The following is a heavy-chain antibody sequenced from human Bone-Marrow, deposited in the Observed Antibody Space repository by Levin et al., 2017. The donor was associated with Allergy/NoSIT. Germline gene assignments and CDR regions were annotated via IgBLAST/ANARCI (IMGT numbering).Heavy chain of an antibody. CDR1: GFTVSSNY. CDR2: IYSGGST. Sequence: GGSLRLSCAASGFTVSSNYMSWVRQAPGKGLEWVSVIYSGGSTYYADSVKGRFTISRDNSKNTLYLQMNSLRAEDTAVYYCAREVERDCSGGSCYVGWFDPWGQGTLVTVSS. J-gene: IGHJ5*02. V-gene: IGHV3-53*01. CDR3: AREVERDCSGGSCYVGWFDP. D-gene: IGHD2-15*01.